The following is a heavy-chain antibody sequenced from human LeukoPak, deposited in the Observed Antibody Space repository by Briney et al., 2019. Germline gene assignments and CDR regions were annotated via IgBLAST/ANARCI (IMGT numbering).Heavy chain of an antibody. CDR2: IHYSEST. J-gene: IGHJ4*02. D-gene: IGHD4-17*01. V-gene: IGHV4-61*01. Sequence: PSETLSLTCTVSGGSISSSSYYWGWIRQPPGKGVEWIGYIHYSESTIYNPSLKSRVAISVDTSKNQFSLKLTSVTAADTAVYYCARDVYGDPFDYWGQGTLVTVSS. CDR1: GGSISSSSYY. CDR3: ARDVYGDPFDY.